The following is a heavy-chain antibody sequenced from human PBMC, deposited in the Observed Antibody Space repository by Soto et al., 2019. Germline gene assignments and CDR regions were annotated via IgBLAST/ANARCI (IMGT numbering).Heavy chain of an antibody. CDR1: GFTFSSYW. J-gene: IGHJ4*02. Sequence: PGGSLRLSCAASGFTFSSYWMHWVRQAPGKGLVWVSRINSDGSSTSYADSVKGRFTISRDNAKNTLYLQMNSLRAEDTAVYYCARARLRDQRPFDFWGQGTLVTLSS. CDR2: INSDGSST. V-gene: IGHV3-74*01. CDR3: ARARLRDQRPFDF.